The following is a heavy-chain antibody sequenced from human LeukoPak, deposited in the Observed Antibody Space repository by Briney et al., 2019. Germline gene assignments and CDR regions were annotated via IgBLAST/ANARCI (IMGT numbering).Heavy chain of an antibody. V-gene: IGHV4-39*06. Sequence: SETLSLSCTVSGGSISSSSYYWGWIRQPPGKGLEWIGSIYYSGSTYYNPSLKSRVTISVDTSKNQFALKLSSVTAADTAVYYCARVRSGSYYLFDYWGQGTLVTVSS. CDR3: ARVRSGSYYLFDY. CDR1: GGSISSSSYY. J-gene: IGHJ4*02. D-gene: IGHD1-26*01. CDR2: IYYSGST.